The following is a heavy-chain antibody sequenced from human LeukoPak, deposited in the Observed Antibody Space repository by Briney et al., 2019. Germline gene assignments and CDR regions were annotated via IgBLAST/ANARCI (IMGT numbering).Heavy chain of an antibody. CDR2: IFLDDSQI. Sequence: GESLKISCKESDHTLNIYWIAWVRQMPGRGLEWMGIIFLDDSQIEYTPSFQGQITISADKSVKTAYLQWDSLQTSDTALYYCATSTYSVAAHIDYWGQGTPVTVST. CDR1: DHTLNIYW. CDR3: ATSTYSVAAHIDY. D-gene: IGHD2-21*01. V-gene: IGHV5-51*01. J-gene: IGHJ4*02.